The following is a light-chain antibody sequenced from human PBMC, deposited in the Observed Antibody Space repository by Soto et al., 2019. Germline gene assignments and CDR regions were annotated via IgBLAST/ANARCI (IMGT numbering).Light chain of an antibody. CDR2: DVS. J-gene: IGLJ1*01. CDR3: SSYTTSNTRQLV. Sequence: QSALTQPASVSGSPGQSITISCTGTSSDVGGYNYVSWYQHHPGKAPKLMIFDVSNRPSGVSNRFSGSKSGNTASLTISGLQPEDEVDYYCSSYTTSNTRQLVFGTGTKVPS. V-gene: IGLV2-14*03. CDR1: SSDVGGYNY.